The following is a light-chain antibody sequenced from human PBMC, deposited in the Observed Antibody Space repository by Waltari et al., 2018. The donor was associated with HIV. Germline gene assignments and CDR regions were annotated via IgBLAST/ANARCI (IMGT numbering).Light chain of an antibody. CDR3: VGWDASLSAYV. V-gene: IGLV1-47*01. Sequence: HSVLTQPPTASGTPGQRVTIYCSGSSSTIGNDNVYWYQQLPGTAPNLLIYKNYQRPSGVPDRFAGSKSGTSASLAISGLRSEDEADYYCVGWDASLSAYVFGTGTKVTIL. CDR1: SSTIGNDN. CDR2: KNY. J-gene: IGLJ1*01.